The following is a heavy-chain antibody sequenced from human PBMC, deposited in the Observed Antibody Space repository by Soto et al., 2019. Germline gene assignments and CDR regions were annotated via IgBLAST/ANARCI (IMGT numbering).Heavy chain of an antibody. J-gene: IGHJ6*02. CDR2: IYYSGTT. V-gene: IGHV4-59*01. CDR1: GGSISSYY. Sequence: PSETLSLTCTVSGGSISSYYWSWIRQPPGKRLEWIGYIYYSGTTNYIPSLKSRVTISVDTSKNQFSLKLSSVTAADTAVYYCARLSSWAPTSVYYYGMDVWGQGTPVTVSS. D-gene: IGHD6-13*01. CDR3: ARLSSWAPTSVYYYGMDV.